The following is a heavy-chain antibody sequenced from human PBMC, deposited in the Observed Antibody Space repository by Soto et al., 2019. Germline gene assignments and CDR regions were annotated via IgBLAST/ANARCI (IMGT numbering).Heavy chain of an antibody. CDR1: GFIPSSYA. CDR3: AKEAIIVSSSFNYFDF. J-gene: IGHJ4*02. CDR2: ISGSGGAT. Sequence: GGSLRLSCVVSGFIPSSYAMSWVRQAPGKGLEWVSGISGSGGATSYADSVKGRFTISRDNSKNTLYLQMNSLSAEDTAIYYCAKEAIIVSSSFNYFDFWGQGALVTVYS. V-gene: IGHV3-23*01. D-gene: IGHD6-13*01.